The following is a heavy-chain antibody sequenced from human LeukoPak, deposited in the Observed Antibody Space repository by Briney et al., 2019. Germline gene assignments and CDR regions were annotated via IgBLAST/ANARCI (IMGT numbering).Heavy chain of an antibody. CDR3: ATVSRSSGRGYFDY. CDR2: MNSDGSST. V-gene: IGHV3-74*01. J-gene: IGHJ4*02. CDR1: GFPFSNYW. Sequence: PGGSLRLSCAASGFPFSNYWMHWVSQAPGKRLVWVSRMNSDGSSTSYADSVKGRFTISRDNAKNTLYLQMDSLRAEDAAVYYCATVSRSSGRGYFDYWGPGTPVTVSS. D-gene: IGHD6-19*01.